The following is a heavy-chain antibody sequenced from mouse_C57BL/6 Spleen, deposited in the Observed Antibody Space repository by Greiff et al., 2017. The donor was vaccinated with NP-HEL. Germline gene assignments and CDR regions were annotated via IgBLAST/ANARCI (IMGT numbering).Heavy chain of an antibody. J-gene: IGHJ3*01. Sequence: QVQLQQPGAELVKPGASVKMSCKASGYTFTSYWITWVKQRPGQGLEWIGDIYPGSGSTNYNEKFKGKATLTVDTSSSTAYMQLSSLTSEDSAVDYCERSSCCGSRGFADWGQGTLVTVSA. CDR2: IYPGSGST. CDR1: GYTFTSYW. V-gene: IGHV1-55*01. CDR3: ERSSCCGSRGFAD. D-gene: IGHD1-1*01.